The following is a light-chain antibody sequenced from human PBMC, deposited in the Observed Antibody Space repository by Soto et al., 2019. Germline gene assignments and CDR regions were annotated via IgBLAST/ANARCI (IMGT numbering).Light chain of an antibody. V-gene: IGKV1-5*03. CDR1: QSISSW. J-gene: IGKJ1*01. CDR3: QQYNSYLWT. CDR2: KAS. Sequence: DIQMTQSPSTLSASVGDRVTITCRASQSISSWLAWYQQKPGKAPKLLIYKASSSESGVPSRFSGSGSGTEFTLTISSRQPDDFATYYCQQYNSYLWTFGQGTKVEIK.